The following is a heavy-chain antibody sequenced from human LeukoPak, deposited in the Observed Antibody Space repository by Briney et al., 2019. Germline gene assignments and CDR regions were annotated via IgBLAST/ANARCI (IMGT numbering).Heavy chain of an antibody. J-gene: IGHJ4*02. CDR2: ISSNGGST. D-gene: IGHD3-22*01. V-gene: IGHV3-64*01. CDR1: GFTFSSYA. Sequence: SGGSLRLSCAASGFTFSSYAMHWVRQAPGKGLEYVSAISSNGGSTYYANSVKGRFTISRDNSKNTLYLQMNSLRAEDPAVYYCAKDSSSGYYYPADYWGQGTLVTVSS. CDR3: AKDSSSGYYYPADY.